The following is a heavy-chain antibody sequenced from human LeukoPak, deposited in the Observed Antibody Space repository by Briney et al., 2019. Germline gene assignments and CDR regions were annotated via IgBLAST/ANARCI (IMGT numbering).Heavy chain of an antibody. CDR3: ARGDMIDGD. V-gene: IGHV1-2*02. Sequence: ASVKVSCTASGYRFTGHYMHWVRQAPGQGLEWMGWINPNSGGTNYAQKFQGRVTMTRDTSISTAYMEVNSLRFDDTAVYCARGDMIDGDWGQGTLVTVSS. CDR1: GYRFTGHY. J-gene: IGHJ4*02. D-gene: IGHD3-22*01. CDR2: INPNSGGT.